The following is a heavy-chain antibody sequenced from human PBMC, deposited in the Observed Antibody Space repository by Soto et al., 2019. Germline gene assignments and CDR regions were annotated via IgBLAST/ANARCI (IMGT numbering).Heavy chain of an antibody. Sequence: QVQLVESGGGVVQPGRSLRLSCAASGFTFSSYGMHWVRQAPGKGLEWVAVIWYDGSNTYYADSVKGRFTISRDNSKNTRFLQRNCLRAEDTAVYYCARTNGIAAAGRYYSYGMDVWGQGTTVTVSS. CDR1: GFTFSSYG. V-gene: IGHV3-33*01. J-gene: IGHJ6*02. CDR3: ARTNGIAAAGRYYSYGMDV. D-gene: IGHD6-13*01. CDR2: IWYDGSNT.